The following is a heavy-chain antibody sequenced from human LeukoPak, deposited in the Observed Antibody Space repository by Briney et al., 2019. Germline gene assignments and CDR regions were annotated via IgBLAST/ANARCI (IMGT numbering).Heavy chain of an antibody. D-gene: IGHD2-15*01. CDR3: TKDRDIVVVVSATKGYFDL. CDR1: GFTFSSYG. V-gene: IGHV3-30*18. CDR2: ISYDGSNK. J-gene: IGHJ2*01. Sequence: PGGSLRLSGAASGFTFSSYGMHWVRQAPGKGLEWVAVISYDGSNKYYADSVKGRFTISRDNSKNTLYLQMNSLRAEDTAVYYCTKDRDIVVVVSATKGYFDLWGRGTLVTASS.